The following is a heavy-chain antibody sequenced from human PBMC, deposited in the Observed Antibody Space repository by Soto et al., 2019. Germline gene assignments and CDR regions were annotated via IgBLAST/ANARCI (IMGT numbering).Heavy chain of an antibody. V-gene: IGHV3-7*01. CDR3: TGSSGWLFDY. Sequence: EVQLVESGGGLVQPGGSLRLSCAASGFTFSSYWMNWVRQAPGKGLEWVANIKQDGSEKYYVDSVKGRFTISRDNARNSMYLQMNSLRAEDTAVYYCTGSSGWLFDYWGQGTLVTVSS. J-gene: IGHJ4*02. CDR1: GFTFSSYW. CDR2: IKQDGSEK. D-gene: IGHD6-19*01.